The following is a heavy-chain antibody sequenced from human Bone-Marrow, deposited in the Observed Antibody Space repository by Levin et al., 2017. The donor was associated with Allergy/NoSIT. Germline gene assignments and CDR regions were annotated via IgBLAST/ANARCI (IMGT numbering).Heavy chain of an antibody. Sequence: GESLKISCAASGFTFSSYAMHWVRQAPGKGLEWVAVISHNENNIYYADSVKGRFSISRDNSKNTLYLQMSSLRPDDTAIYYCARFPTVFGGFVNLDSWGQGTLVTVSP. J-gene: IGHJ4*02. V-gene: IGHV3-30-3*01. CDR2: ISHNENNI. D-gene: IGHD3-3*01. CDR3: ARFPTVFGGFVNLDS. CDR1: GFTFSSYA.